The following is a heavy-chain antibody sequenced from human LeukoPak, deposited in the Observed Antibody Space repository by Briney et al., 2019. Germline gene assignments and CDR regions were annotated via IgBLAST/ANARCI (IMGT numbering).Heavy chain of an antibody. CDR1: GFTFSSYG. CDR3: AKDGGLAAAGPSAY. Sequence: PGRSLRLSCAASGFTFSSYGMHWVRQAPGKGLEWVAVISYDGSNKYYADSVKGRFTISRDNSKNTLYLQMNSLRAEDTAVCYCAKDGGLAAAGPSAYWGQGTLVTVSS. V-gene: IGHV3-30*18. CDR2: ISYDGSNK. J-gene: IGHJ4*02. D-gene: IGHD6-13*01.